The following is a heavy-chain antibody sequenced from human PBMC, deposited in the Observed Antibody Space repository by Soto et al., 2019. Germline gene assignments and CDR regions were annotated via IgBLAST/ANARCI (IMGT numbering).Heavy chain of an antibody. CDR3: ARPDFGDYWYFDL. CDR2: IIPALGTA. V-gene: IGHV1-69*08. Sequence: QDQLVQSGAEVKKPGSSVKVSCKASGGTFSSHTFSWVRQAPGQEQEWMGRIIPALGTATYAQKFQGRVTITADESATTVYMELNSLSSEDTAVYYCARPDFGDYWYFDLWGRGTLVTVSS. CDR1: GGTFSSHT. J-gene: IGHJ2*01. D-gene: IGHD4-17*01.